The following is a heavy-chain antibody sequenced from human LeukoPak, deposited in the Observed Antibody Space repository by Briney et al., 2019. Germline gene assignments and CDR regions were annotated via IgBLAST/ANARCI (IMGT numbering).Heavy chain of an antibody. CDR2: VNPKSGNT. D-gene: IGHD3-10*01. J-gene: IGHJ4*02. Sequence: ASVKVSCKASGYTFNNYDVNWVRQASGQGLEWMGWVNPKSGNTGYAQSFQGRVTMTRNTSISTAYMELSSLGSEDTAVYYCARARENSYGSGTYQPYYFNCWGQGTLVTVSS. CDR3: ARARENSYGSGTYQPYYFNC. CDR1: GYTFNNYD. V-gene: IGHV1-8*01.